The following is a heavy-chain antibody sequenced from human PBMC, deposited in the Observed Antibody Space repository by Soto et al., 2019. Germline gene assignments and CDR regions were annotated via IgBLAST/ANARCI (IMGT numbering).Heavy chain of an antibody. D-gene: IGHD6-6*01. CDR2: ISGSGGST. CDR3: EKNRSSLNNFAY. CDR1: GFTFSSYA. Sequence: GGSLRLSCAASGFTFSSYAMSWVRQAPGKGLEWVSAISGSGGSTYYADSVKGRFTISRDNSKNTLYLQMNSLRAEDTALYYCEKNRSSLNNFAYWGQGPLVTVSS. V-gene: IGHV3-23*01. J-gene: IGHJ4*02.